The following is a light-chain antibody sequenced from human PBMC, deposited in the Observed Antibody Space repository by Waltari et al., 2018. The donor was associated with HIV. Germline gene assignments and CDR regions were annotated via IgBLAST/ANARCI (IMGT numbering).Light chain of an antibody. V-gene: IGLV3-25*03. CDR1: ALPKQY. J-gene: IGLJ3*02. Sequence: SYELTQPPSVSVSPGQTARITCSGDALPKQYAYWYHQKPGQAPVLVIYKDTGRPSGIPERFSGSSSGTAVTLTISVGQAEDEADYYCRSGGSSGTGVIGGGSKVTVL. CDR3: RSGGSSGTGV. CDR2: KDT.